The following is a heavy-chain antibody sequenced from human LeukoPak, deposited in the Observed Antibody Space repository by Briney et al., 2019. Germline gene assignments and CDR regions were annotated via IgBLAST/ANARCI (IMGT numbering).Heavy chain of an antibody. V-gene: IGHV1-46*01. CDR2: INPSGGST. CDR3: AADPPNSYYYYYYGMDV. D-gene: IGHD4-11*01. Sequence: ASVKVSCKASGYTFTSYYMHWVRQAPGQGLEWMGIINPSGGSTSYAQKFQGRVTMTRDTSTSTVYMELSSLRSEDTAVYYCAADPPNSYYYYYYGMDVWGQGTTVTVSS. CDR1: GYTFTSYY. J-gene: IGHJ6*02.